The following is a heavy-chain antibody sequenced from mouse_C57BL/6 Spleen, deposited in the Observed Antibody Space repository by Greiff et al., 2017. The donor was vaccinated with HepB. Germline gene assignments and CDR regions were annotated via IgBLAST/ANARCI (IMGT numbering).Heavy chain of an antibody. CDR1: GFSFNTYA. D-gene: IGHD1-1*01. Sequence: EVKLVESGGGLVQPKGSLKLSCAASGFSFNTYAMNWVRQAPGKGLEWVARIRSKSNNYATYYADSVKDRFTISRDDSESMLYLQMNNLKTEDTAMYYCVRGYYGSFDYWGQGTTLTVSS. V-gene: IGHV10-1*01. CDR3: VRGYYGSFDY. CDR2: IRSKSNNYAT. J-gene: IGHJ2*01.